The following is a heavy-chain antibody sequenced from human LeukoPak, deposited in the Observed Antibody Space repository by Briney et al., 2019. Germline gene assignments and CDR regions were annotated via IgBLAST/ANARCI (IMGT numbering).Heavy chain of an antibody. CDR1: GYTFTSYG. Sequence: ASVKVSCKASGYTFTSYGISWLRQAPGQGLEWMGWISAYNGNTNYAQKLQGRVTMTTDTSTSTAYMELRSLGSDDTAVYYCARVLLWFGELSPHFDYWGQGTLVTVSS. J-gene: IGHJ4*02. CDR3: ARVLLWFGELSPHFDY. CDR2: ISAYNGNT. V-gene: IGHV1-18*01. D-gene: IGHD3-10*01.